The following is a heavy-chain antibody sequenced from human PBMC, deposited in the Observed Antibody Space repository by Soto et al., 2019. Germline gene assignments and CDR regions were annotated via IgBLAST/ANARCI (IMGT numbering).Heavy chain of an antibody. Sequence: SVKVSCRASGGTFSSYTSSWVRQAPGQGLEWMGGIIPIFGTANYAQKFQGRVTITADKSTSTAYMELSSLRSEDTAVYYCATVPALRGRYCSSTSCYSFDYSGQRTLVPFCS. D-gene: IGHD2-2*01. J-gene: IGHJ4*02. CDR2: IIPIFGTA. CDR1: GGTFSSYT. V-gene: IGHV1-69*06. CDR3: ATVPALRGRYCSSTSCYSFDY.